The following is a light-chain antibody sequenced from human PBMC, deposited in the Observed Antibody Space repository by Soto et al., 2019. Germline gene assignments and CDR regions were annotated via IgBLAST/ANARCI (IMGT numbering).Light chain of an antibody. CDR3: QSYDSSLSAAV. CDR1: SSNIGAGYD. V-gene: IGLV1-40*01. Sequence: QSVLTQPPSVSGAPGQKVIISCTGSSSNIGAGYDVHWYQQLPGTAPKLLIYSNNSRPSGVPDRLSGSKSGTSASLAITGLQVEDEADYYCQSYDSSLSAAVFGGGTKLTVL. J-gene: IGLJ2*01. CDR2: SNN.